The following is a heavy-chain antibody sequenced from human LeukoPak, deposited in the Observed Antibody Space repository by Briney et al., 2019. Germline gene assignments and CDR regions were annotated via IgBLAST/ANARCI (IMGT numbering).Heavy chain of an antibody. V-gene: IGHV3-48*03. CDR2: ISSSGSTI. CDR3: ARATSGNGMDV. D-gene: IGHD1-26*01. J-gene: IGHJ6*04. CDR1: GFTISTYD. Sequence: GGPLRLSCAASGFTISTYDINWVSQAPGRGLEWVSYISSSGSTIYYADSVKGRFTISRDNAKNLVYLQMNSLRAEDTAVYYCARATSGNGMDVWGKGTTVTVSS.